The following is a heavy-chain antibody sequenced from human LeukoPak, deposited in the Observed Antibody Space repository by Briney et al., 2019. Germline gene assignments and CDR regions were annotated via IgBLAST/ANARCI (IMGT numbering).Heavy chain of an antibody. Sequence: GGSLRLSCAASGLTFSSYAMSWVRRAPGKGLEWVSAISGSGGSTYYADSVKGRLTISRDNSKNTLYLQMNSLRAEDTAVYYCAKGTDIVVVPAAISSWGQGTLVTVSS. CDR1: GLTFSSYA. CDR2: ISGSGGST. V-gene: IGHV3-23*01. CDR3: AKGTDIVVVPAAISS. J-gene: IGHJ5*02. D-gene: IGHD2-2*01.